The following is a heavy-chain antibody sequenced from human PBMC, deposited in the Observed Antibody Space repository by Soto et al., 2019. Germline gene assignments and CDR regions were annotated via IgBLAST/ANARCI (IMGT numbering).Heavy chain of an antibody. CDR2: INHSGST. CDR3: ARGGYDILTGYTDY. Sequence: PSETLSLTCAVYGGSFSCYYWSWIRQPPGKGLEWIGEINHSGSTNYNPSLKSRVTISVDTSKNQFSLKLSSVTAADTAVYYCARGGYDILTGYTDYWGQGTLVTVSS. CDR1: GGSFSCYY. V-gene: IGHV4-34*01. D-gene: IGHD3-9*01. J-gene: IGHJ4*02.